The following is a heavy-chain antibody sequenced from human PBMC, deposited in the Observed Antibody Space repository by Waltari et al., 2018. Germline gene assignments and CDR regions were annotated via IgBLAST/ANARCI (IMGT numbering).Heavy chain of an antibody. J-gene: IGHJ4*02. CDR1: GGTFSSYT. CDR2: IIPILGIA. V-gene: IGHV1-69*02. CDR3: ARGSEGDYLDY. Sequence: QVQLVQSGAEVKKPGSSVKVSCKASGGTFSSYTISWVRQAPGQGLEWMGRIIPILGIANYGQKFQGRVTITADKSTSTAYMELSSLRSEDTAVYYCARGSEGDYLDYWGQGTLVTVSS.